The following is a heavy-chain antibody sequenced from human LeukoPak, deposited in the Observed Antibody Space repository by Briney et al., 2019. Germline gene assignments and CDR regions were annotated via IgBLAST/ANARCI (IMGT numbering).Heavy chain of an antibody. J-gene: IGHJ4*02. CDR3: ARNEGPNKAFDY. CDR1: GFSFRSYG. D-gene: IGHD1-1*01. CDR2: ISHDGNMK. V-gene: IGHV3-30*03. Sequence: PGGSLRLSCAASGFSFRSYGMHCIRQAPGKGLEWVALISHDGNMKFYTDSVKGRFTISRDSSQNTLFLHMNSLRAEDTALYYCARNEGPNKAFDYWGQGTLVTVSS.